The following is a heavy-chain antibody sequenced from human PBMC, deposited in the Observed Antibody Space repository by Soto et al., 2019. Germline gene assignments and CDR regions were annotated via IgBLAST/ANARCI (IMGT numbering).Heavy chain of an antibody. CDR2: IYPGDSDT. J-gene: IGHJ6*03. V-gene: IGHV5-51*01. CDR3: ARHPYYRSGSYYNGPPWYMDV. D-gene: IGHD3-10*01. Sequence: ENLKNSCTGSGYSFSRSLIGSVRQLQRKGLEWMGIIYPGDSDTRYSPSFQGQVTISADKSISTAYLQWSSLKASDTAMYYCARHPYYRSGSYYNGPPWYMDVWGKGTTVTVS. CDR1: GYSFSRSL.